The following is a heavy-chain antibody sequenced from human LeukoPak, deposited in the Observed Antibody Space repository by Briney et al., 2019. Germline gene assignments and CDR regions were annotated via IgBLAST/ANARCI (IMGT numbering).Heavy chain of an antibody. CDR3: ARDVQYSSSEVYYYYYYMDV. J-gene: IGHJ6*03. CDR2: INPSGGST. D-gene: IGHD6-6*01. Sequence: ASVKVSCKASGYTFTSYYMHWVRQAPGQGLEWMGIINPSGGSTSYAQKFQGRVTMTRDMSTSTVYMELSSLRSEDTAVYYCARDVQYSSSEVYYYYYYMDVWGKGTMVTVSS. CDR1: GYTFTSYY. V-gene: IGHV1-46*01.